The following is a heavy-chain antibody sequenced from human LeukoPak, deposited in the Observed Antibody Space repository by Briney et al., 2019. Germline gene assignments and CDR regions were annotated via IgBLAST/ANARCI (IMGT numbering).Heavy chain of an antibody. V-gene: IGHV3-74*01. D-gene: IGHD2/OR15-2a*01. CDR1: GFTFSSYW. CDR3: ARANSMAFDI. CDR2: IKSDGSTT. J-gene: IGHJ3*02. Sequence: GGSLRLSCAASGFTFSSYWMHWVRQAPGKGLVWVSRIKSDGSTTGYADSVKGRFTISRDNAKNTLYLQMESLRAEDTAVYYCARANSMAFDIWGQGTMVTVSS.